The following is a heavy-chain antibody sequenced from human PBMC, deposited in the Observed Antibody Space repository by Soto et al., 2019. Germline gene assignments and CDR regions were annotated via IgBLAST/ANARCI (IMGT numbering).Heavy chain of an antibody. CDR3: ARGVADIVVVVAASQNYFDY. Sequence: SETLSLTCTVSGGSISSGGYYWSWIRQHPGKGLEWIGYIYYSGSTYYNPSLKSRVTISVDTSKNQFSLKLSSVTAADTAVYYCARGVADIVVVVAASQNYFDYWGQGTLVTVSS. V-gene: IGHV4-31*03. D-gene: IGHD2-15*01. CDR1: GGSISSGGYY. CDR2: IYYSGST. J-gene: IGHJ4*02.